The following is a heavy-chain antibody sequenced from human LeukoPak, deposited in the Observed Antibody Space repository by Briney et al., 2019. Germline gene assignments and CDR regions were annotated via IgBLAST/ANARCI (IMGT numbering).Heavy chain of an antibody. J-gene: IGHJ4*02. D-gene: IGHD6-19*01. Sequence: GGSLRLSCAASGFTFSSYAMSWVRQAPGKGLEWVSAISGSGGSTYYADSVKGRFTISRDNSENTLYLQMNSLRAEDTAVYYCARRVYNSGWYIDYWGQGTLVTVSS. V-gene: IGHV3-23*01. CDR3: ARRVYNSGWYIDY. CDR1: GFTFSSYA. CDR2: ISGSGGST.